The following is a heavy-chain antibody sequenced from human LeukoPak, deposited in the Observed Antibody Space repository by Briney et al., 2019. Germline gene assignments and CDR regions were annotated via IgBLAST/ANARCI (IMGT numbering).Heavy chain of an antibody. D-gene: IGHD4-17*01. Sequence: GGSLRLSCAASGFSFSSFWMHWVRQAPGKGLVWVSGIKSDGAGTSYADSVKGRFTISRDNAKNTLDLQMNSLRAEDTAVYYCARGGYGAYMGWGQGMLVTVSS. CDR2: IKSDGAGT. V-gene: IGHV3-74*01. CDR1: GFSFSSFW. CDR3: ARGGYGAYMG. J-gene: IGHJ4*02.